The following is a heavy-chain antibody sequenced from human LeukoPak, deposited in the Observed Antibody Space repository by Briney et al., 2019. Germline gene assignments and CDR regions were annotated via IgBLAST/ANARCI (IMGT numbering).Heavy chain of an antibody. CDR3: ARERVAVGYYYMDV. V-gene: IGHV3-21*01. D-gene: IGHD6-19*01. CDR1: GFTFSSYS. J-gene: IGHJ6*03. CDR2: ISISSSYI. Sequence: GSLRLSCAASGFTFSSYSMNWVRQAPGKGLEWVSSISISSSYIYYADSVKGRFTISRDNAKNSLYLQMNSLRAEDTAVYYCARERVAVGYYYMDVWGKGTTVTISS.